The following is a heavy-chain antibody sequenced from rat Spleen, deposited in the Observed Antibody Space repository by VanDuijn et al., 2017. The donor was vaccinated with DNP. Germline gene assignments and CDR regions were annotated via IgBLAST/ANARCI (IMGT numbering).Heavy chain of an antibody. Sequence: EVQLKESGPGLVQPSQTLSLTCTVSGFSLTDNSVHWVRQPPGKGLEWMGVMWSGGRTAYNSLLKSRLSISRDTSKSQVFLKMNSLQTEDTATYYCARYTTVAPFDYWGQGVMVTVSS. D-gene: IGHD1-1*01. CDR3: ARYTTVAPFDY. CDR1: GFSLTDNS. V-gene: IGHV2S63*01. J-gene: IGHJ2*01. CDR2: MWSGGRT.